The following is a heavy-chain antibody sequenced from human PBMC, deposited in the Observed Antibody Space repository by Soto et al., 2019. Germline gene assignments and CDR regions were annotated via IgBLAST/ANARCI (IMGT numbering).Heavy chain of an antibody. CDR2: IYWNDDK. D-gene: IGHD3-10*01. Sequence: QITLKESGPTLVKPTQTLTLTCTFSGFSLSTSGVGVGWIRPPPGKTLEWLALIYWNDDKRYSPSLKSTLTITKDTTKNQVALTKTNMAPVDTAAYSCAQRRYYYCSGDSGGNWFDPWVQGTLVTVS. CDR1: GFSLSTSGVG. CDR3: AQRRYYYCSGDSGGNWFDP. V-gene: IGHV2-5*01. J-gene: IGHJ5*01.